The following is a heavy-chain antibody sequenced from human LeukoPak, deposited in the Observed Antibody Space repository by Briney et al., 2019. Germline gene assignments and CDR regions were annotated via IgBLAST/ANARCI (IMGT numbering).Heavy chain of an antibody. CDR3: ARVKRKWELLLGDGMDV. CDR2: ISDSGGNT. D-gene: IGHD1-26*01. Sequence: GGSLRLSCTASGFTFSSHAMSWARQAPGKGLEWVSAISDSGGNTYYTDSVKGRFTISRDNSKNTLYLQMNSLRAEDTAVYYCARVKRKWELLLGDGMDVWGQGTTVTVSS. J-gene: IGHJ6*02. V-gene: IGHV3-23*01. CDR1: GFTFSSHA.